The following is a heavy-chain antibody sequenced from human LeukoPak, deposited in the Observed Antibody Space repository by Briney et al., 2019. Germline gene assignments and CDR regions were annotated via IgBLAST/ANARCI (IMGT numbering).Heavy chain of an antibody. CDR1: TGSITGTRYY. D-gene: IGHD4-17*01. CDR3: ARQGGGDFVDS. Sequence: SETLSLTCSVSTGSITGTRYYWAWLRQSPGKGLEWIGTTSSGGSAYYKPSLKSRVTIFVDTSKTQFSLRLTSVTAADTAIYYCARQGGGDFVDSWGQGTLVSVS. CDR2: TSSGGSA. J-gene: IGHJ4*02. V-gene: IGHV4-39*01.